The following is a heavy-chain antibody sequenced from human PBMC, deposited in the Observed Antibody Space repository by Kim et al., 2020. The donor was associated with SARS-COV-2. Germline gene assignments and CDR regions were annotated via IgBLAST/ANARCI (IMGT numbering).Heavy chain of an antibody. CDR2: IYYSGST. Sequence: ETLSLTCTVSGGSISSSSYYWGWIRQPPGKGLEWIGSIYYSGSTYYNPSLKSRVTISVDTSKNQFSLKLSSVTAADTAVYYCARLVAVAAHFDYWGQGTLVTVSS. CDR1: GGSISSSSYY. CDR3: ARLVAVAAHFDY. J-gene: IGHJ4*02. D-gene: IGHD6-19*01. V-gene: IGHV4-39*01.